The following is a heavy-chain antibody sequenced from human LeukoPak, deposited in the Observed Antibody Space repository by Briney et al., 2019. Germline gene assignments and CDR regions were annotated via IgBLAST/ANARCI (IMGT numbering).Heavy chain of an antibody. J-gene: IGHJ4*02. CDR1: GFTFSNYG. Sequence: GSLRLSCAASGFTFSNYGMHWVRQLPGNGLEWVSVISNDGVNTYQADSVKGRFTISRDNSKSTLYLQMNSLRAEDTAVYFCAKDGDSSGYYWDSWGQGTLVTVSS. CDR2: ISNDGVNT. V-gene: IGHV3-33*05. D-gene: IGHD3-22*01. CDR3: AKDGDSSGYYWDS.